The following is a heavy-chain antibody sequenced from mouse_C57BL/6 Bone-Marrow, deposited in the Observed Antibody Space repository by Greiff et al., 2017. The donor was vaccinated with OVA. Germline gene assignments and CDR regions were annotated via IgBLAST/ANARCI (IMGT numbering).Heavy chain of an antibody. V-gene: IGHV1-9*01. J-gene: IGHJ4*01. CDR1: GYTFTGYW. CDR2: ILPGSGST. D-gene: IGHD1-1*01. CDR3: ARSLITTVQGYYYAMDY. Sequence: VQLQQSGAELMKPGASVKLSCKATGYTFTGYWIEWVKQRPGHGLEWIGEILPGSGSTNYNEKFKGKATFTADTSSNTAYMQLSSLTTEDSAIYYCARSLITTVQGYYYAMDYWGQGTSVTVSS.